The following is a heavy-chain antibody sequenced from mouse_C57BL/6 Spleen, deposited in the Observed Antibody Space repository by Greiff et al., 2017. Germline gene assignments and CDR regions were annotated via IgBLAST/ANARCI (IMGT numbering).Heavy chain of an antibody. CDR3: ARSGSSGLYAMDY. CDR2: INPNNGGT. Sequence: VQLQQSGPELVKPGASVKISCKASGYTFTDYYMNWVKQSHGKSLEWIGDINPNNGGTSYNQKFKGKATLTVDKSSSTAYMELRSLTSEDSAVYYCARSGSSGLYAMDYWGQGTSVTVSS. D-gene: IGHD3-2*02. V-gene: IGHV1-26*01. CDR1: GYTFTDYY. J-gene: IGHJ4*01.